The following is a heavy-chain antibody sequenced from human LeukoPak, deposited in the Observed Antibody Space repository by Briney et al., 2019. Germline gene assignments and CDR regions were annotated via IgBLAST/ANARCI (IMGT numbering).Heavy chain of an antibody. J-gene: IGHJ3*02. CDR3: ARVSRYYGSGTYYHDAFDI. CDR2: IYTGGST. Sequence: PGGSLTLSCAASGFTVSGNFMCWVRQAPGKGLEWVSVIYTGGSTYYADSVKGRFTISRDSSTNTLYLQMNSLRAEDTAVYHCARVSRYYGSGTYYHDAFDIWGQGTMVTVSS. V-gene: IGHV3-66*01. CDR1: GFTVSGNF. D-gene: IGHD3-10*01.